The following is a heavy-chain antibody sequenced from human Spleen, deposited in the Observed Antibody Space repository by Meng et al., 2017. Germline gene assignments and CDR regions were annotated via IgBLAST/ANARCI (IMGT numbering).Heavy chain of an antibody. V-gene: IGHV1-2*06. CDR3: ASPSGTSNSYYYGMDV. CDR1: GYTFTGYY. CDR2: INPNSGGT. D-gene: IGHD2/OR15-2a*01. Sequence: ASVKVSCKASGYTFTGYYMHWVRQAPGQGLEWMGRINPNSGGTNYAQKFQGRVTMTRDTSISTAYMELSRLRSDDTAVYYCASPSGTSNSYYYGMDVWGQGTTVTVSS. J-gene: IGHJ6*02.